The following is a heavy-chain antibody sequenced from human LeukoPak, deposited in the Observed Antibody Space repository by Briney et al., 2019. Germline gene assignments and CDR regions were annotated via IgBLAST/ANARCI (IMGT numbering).Heavy chain of an antibody. Sequence: SGTLSLTCAVSGVSISSNNWWSWVRQPPGKGLEWIGEIYHSESTNYKPSLKSRVTISIDKSKNQLSLKLSSVTAADTAVYYCASSRGPFDYWGQGTLVTVSS. V-gene: IGHV4-4*02. J-gene: IGHJ4*02. CDR2: IYHSEST. CDR1: GVSISSNNW. CDR3: ASSRGPFDY. D-gene: IGHD2-15*01.